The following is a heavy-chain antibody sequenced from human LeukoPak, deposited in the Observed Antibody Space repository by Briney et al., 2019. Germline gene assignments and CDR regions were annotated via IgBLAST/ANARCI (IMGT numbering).Heavy chain of an antibody. D-gene: IGHD2-2*01. CDR1: GGSISNY. V-gene: IGHV4-59*08. J-gene: IGHJ4*01. CDR3: ARYCSSTSCYAPTLIDY. CDR2: IYYSGST. Sequence: SETLSLTCTVSGGSISNYWSWIRQPPGKGLEWIGYIYYSGSTNYNPSLKSRVTISVDTSKNQFSLKLSSVTAADTAVYYCARYCSSTSCYAPTLIDYWGQEPWSPSPQ.